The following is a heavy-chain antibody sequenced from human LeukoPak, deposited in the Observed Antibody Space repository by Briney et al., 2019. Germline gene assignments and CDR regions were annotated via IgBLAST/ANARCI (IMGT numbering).Heavy chain of an antibody. J-gene: IGHJ3*02. D-gene: IGHD1-20*01. V-gene: IGHV4-59*01. Sequence: SETLSLTCTVSGGSISSYYWSWIRQPPGKGPEWIGYIYYSGSTNYNPSLKSRVTISVDTSKNQFSLKLSSVTAADTAVYYCARDNWNDRAFEDAFDIWGQGTMVTVSS. CDR2: IYYSGST. CDR3: ARDNWNDRAFEDAFDI. CDR1: GGSISSYY.